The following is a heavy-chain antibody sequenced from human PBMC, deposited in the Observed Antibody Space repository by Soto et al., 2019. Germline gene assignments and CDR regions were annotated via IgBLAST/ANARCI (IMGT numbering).Heavy chain of an antibody. CDR1: GGSVSSGSYY. CDR3: ARELLEDYDILTGYRGWFDP. J-gene: IGHJ5*02. D-gene: IGHD3-9*01. Sequence: SETLCLTCTVSGGSVSSGSYYWSWIRQPPGKGLEWIGYIYYSGSTNYNPSLKSRVTISVDTSKNQFSLKLSSVTAADTAVYYCARELLEDYDILTGYRGWFDPWGQGTLVTVSS. V-gene: IGHV4-61*01. CDR2: IYYSGST.